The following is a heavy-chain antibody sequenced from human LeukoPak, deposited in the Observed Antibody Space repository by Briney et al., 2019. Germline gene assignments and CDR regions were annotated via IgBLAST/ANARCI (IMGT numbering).Heavy chain of an antibody. J-gene: IGHJ4*02. D-gene: IGHD2-15*01. V-gene: IGHV4-59*10. Sequence: PSETLSLTCAVYGGSFSGYYWSWIRQPAGKGLEWIGRIYTSGSTNYNPSLKSRVTISVDTSKNQFSLKLSSVTAADTAVYYCARAPPCSGGSCYGGPFDYWGQGTLVTVSS. CDR3: ARAPPCSGGSCYGGPFDY. CDR1: GGSFSGYY. CDR2: IYTSGST.